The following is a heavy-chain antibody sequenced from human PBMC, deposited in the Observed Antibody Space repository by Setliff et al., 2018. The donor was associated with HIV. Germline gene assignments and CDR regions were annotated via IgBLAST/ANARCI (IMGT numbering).Heavy chain of an antibody. V-gene: IGHV1-2*02. CDR3: AVIKDGDYAFPFDY. D-gene: IGHD4-17*01. CDR2: INPNNGGT. Sequence: GASVNVSCKASGYTFTGYYMHWVRQAPGQGLEWMGWINPNNGGTNYAQKFQGRVTMTRDTSISTAYMELSRLRSDDTAVYYCAVIKDGDYAFPFDYWGQGTLVTVSS. CDR1: GYTFTGYY. J-gene: IGHJ4*02.